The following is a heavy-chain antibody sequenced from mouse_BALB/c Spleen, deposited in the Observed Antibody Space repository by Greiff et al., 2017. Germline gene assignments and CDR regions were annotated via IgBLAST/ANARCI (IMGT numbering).Heavy chain of an antibody. V-gene: IGHV1-87*01. Sequence: QVQLKESGAELARPGAPVKLSCKASGYTFTSYWMQWVKQRPRLGLEWIGAIYPGDGDTRYTQKLKGKATLTADKSSSTAYMQLSSLASEDAAVYYCARGDGHRGFAYWGQGTLVTVSA. D-gene: IGHD2-3*01. CDR2: IYPGDGDT. J-gene: IGHJ3*01. CDR3: ARGDGHRGFAY. CDR1: GYTFTSYW.